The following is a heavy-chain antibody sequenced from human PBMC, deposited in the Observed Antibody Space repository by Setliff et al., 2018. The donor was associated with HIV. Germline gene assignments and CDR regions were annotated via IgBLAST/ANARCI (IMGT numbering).Heavy chain of an antibody. D-gene: IGHD5-12*01. CDR1: GYSFTDYW. CDR3: ARHGGYNPLDY. J-gene: IGHJ4*02. CDR2: IYPDGSDT. V-gene: IGHV5-51*01. Sequence: GESLKISCKGSGYSFTDYWIGWVRQMPGKGLEWMAIIYPDGSDTKYSPSFQGQVTISADKSISTAYLQWSSLKASDTAMYYCARHGGYNPLDYWGQGTLVTVSS.